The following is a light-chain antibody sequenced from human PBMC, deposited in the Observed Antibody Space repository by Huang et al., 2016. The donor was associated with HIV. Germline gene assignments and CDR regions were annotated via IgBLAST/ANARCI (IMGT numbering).Light chain of an antibody. Sequence: EIVLTQSPATLALSPGERATLPCRASQVVGNYLAWYQQKPGQAPRLLIYDASNRATGIPGRFSGSGSGTDFTLTISSLEPEDFAVYYCHQRGNWPRTFGQGTKVEIK. CDR3: HQRGNWPRT. CDR2: DAS. CDR1: QVVGNY. V-gene: IGKV3-11*01. J-gene: IGKJ1*01.